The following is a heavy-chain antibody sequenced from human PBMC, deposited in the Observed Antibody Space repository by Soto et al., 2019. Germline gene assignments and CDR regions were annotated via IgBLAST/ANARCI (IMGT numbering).Heavy chain of an antibody. V-gene: IGHV3-30*18. J-gene: IGHJ6*04. CDR2: ISYDGSNK. D-gene: IGHD6-19*01. Sequence: QVQLVESGGGVVQPGRSLRLSCAASGFTFSSYRMHWVRQAPGKGLEWVAVISYDGSNKYYADSVKGRFTISRDNSKKALYLQMISRRAEDTALYYCAKNMWAQAVAAPVYYYYYSMDVWFEGSTVTVST. CDR1: GFTFSSYR. CDR3: AKNMWAQAVAAPVYYYYYSMDV.